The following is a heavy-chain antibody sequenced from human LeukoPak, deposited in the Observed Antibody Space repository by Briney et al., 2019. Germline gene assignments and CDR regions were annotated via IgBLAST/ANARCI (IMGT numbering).Heavy chain of an antibody. D-gene: IGHD6-19*01. V-gene: IGHV3-30*18. CDR2: ISYDESNK. CDR3: AKDWGSSGSYYYYYGMDV. CDR1: GFTFSSYG. Sequence: GGSLRLSCAASGFTFSSYGMHWVRQAPGKGLEWVAVISYDESNKYYADSVKGRFTISRDNSKNTLYLQMNSLRAEDTAVYYCAKDWGSSGSYYYYYGMDVWGQGTTVTVSS. J-gene: IGHJ6*02.